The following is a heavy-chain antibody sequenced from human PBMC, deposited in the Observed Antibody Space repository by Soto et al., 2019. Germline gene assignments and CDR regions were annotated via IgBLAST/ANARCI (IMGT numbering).Heavy chain of an antibody. CDR2: ISRGGSS. CDR1: GGSIFSDD. CDR3: ARGYWFDP. J-gene: IGHJ5*02. V-gene: IGHV4-59*01. Sequence: SETRSLTCTVSGGSIFSDDWTWIRQPPGKGLEWIGYISRGGSSRYAPSLKGRVTFSTDTSKNQVSLKLTYVTVADTAVYYCARGYWFDPWGPGTLVTVSS.